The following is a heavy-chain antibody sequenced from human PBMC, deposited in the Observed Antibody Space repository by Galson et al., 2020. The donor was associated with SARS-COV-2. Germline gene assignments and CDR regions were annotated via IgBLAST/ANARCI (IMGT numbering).Heavy chain of an antibody. J-gene: IGHJ5*02. V-gene: IGHV1-69*04. CDR1: GGTFSSYA. Sequence: ASVKVSCKASGGTFSSYAISWVRQAPGQGLEWMGRIIPILGIANYAQKFQGRVTITADKSTSTAYMELSSLRSEDTAVYYCATTHPYQLLFGGWFDPWGQGTLVTVSS. CDR2: IIPILGIA. D-gene: IGHD2-2*01. CDR3: ATTHPYQLLFGGWFDP.